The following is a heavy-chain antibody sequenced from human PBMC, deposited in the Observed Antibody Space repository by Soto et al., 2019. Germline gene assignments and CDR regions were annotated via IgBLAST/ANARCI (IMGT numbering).Heavy chain of an antibody. CDR1: GYSFTSHW. Sequence: PGESLKISCKGSGYSFTSHWIGWVRQMPGKGLEWVGIIYPADSDTRYSPSFQGQVTISADKSISTAYLQWSSLKASDSAMYYCARHWDSFDIWGPGTMVTVSS. CDR2: IYPADSDT. V-gene: IGHV5-51*01. J-gene: IGHJ3*02. CDR3: ARHWDSFDI.